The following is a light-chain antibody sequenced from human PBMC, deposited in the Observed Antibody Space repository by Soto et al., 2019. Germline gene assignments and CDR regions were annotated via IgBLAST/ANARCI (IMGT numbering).Light chain of an antibody. V-gene: IGKV3-11*01. Sequence: EIVLTQSPATLSLSPGERATLSCRASQSVSSYLAWYQQKPGQAPRLLIYDASNRATGIPARFSGSGSGTDFTLTISSLEPEDFAVYYCQQRSKWPPWTFGQGTKVEIK. CDR1: QSVSSY. CDR2: DAS. J-gene: IGKJ1*01. CDR3: QQRSKWPPWT.